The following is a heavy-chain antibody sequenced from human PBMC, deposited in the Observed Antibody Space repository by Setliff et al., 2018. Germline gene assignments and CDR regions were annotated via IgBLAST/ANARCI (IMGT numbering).Heavy chain of an antibody. D-gene: IGHD2-2*02. CDR1: GFSFSNYA. Sequence: GGSLRLSCAAPGFSFSNYAMHWVRQAPGKGLEWVAVISYDGINKYYADSVRGRFTISRDNSKNTLYLQLNSLRAEDTAVYFCGTRDCRTTGCYNGYIESWGQGTLVTVSS. J-gene: IGHJ4*02. CDR3: GTRDCRTTGCYNGYIES. CDR2: ISYDGINK. V-gene: IGHV3-30*01.